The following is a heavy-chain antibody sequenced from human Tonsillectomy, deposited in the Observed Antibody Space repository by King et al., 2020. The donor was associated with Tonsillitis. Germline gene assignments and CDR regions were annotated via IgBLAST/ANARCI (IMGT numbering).Heavy chain of an antibody. CDR2: IYYSGNT. Sequence: QLQESGPGLVKPSQTLSLTCSVSGGSISSSSYYWGWIRQPPGKGLEWIGTIYYSGNTHYNPSLKSRATISVDTAQNQFSLRLNSVTAADTAVYYCASTYCSSSNCPLGNWFDPWGQGTLVTVSS. V-gene: IGHV4-39*01. D-gene: IGHD2-2*01. CDR3: ASTYCSSSNCPLGNWFDP. J-gene: IGHJ5*02. CDR1: GGSISSSSYY.